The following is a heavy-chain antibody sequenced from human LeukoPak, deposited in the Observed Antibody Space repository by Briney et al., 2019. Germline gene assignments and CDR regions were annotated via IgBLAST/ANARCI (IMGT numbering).Heavy chain of an antibody. CDR2: IGTAGDT. CDR1: GFTFSSYD. D-gene: IGHD6-13*01. Sequence: GASLRLSCAASGFTFSSYDMHWVRQATGKDLEWVSAIGTAGDTYYPGSVKGRFTISRENAKNSLYLQMNSLRAGDTAVYYCARGLRSSWYNYYYYYGMDVWGQGTTVTVSS. V-gene: IGHV3-13*01. J-gene: IGHJ6*02. CDR3: ARGLRSSWYNYYYYYGMDV.